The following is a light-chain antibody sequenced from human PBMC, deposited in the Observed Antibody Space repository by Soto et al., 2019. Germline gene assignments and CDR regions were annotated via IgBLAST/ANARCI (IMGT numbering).Light chain of an antibody. CDR3: QQYDSYPLS. V-gene: IGKV1-5*03. CDR1: QRISSW. Sequence: DIQMTQSPSTLAASLGDRVNITCRASQRISSWLAWYQQKPGNAPKLLIYHASRLSSGVPSRFSGSASGTDFTLTSSGLQTEDFATDYCQQYDSYPLSFGVGTKVDI. J-gene: IGKJ4*01. CDR2: HAS.